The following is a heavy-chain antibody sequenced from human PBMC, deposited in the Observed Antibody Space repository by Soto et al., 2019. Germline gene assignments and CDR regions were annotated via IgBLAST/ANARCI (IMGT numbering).Heavy chain of an antibody. CDR2: ISAYNGNT. CDR1: GYTFTSYG. CDR3: ARQLLWFGECKYYYYGMDV. D-gene: IGHD3-10*01. Sequence: QVQLVQSGAEVKKPGASVKVSCKASGYTFTSYGISWVRQAPGQGLEWMGWISAYNGNTNYAQKLQGRGTMTTDTSTRTAYMELRSLRSDDTAVYYCARQLLWFGECKYYYYGMDVWGQGTTVTVSS. J-gene: IGHJ6*02. V-gene: IGHV1-18*01.